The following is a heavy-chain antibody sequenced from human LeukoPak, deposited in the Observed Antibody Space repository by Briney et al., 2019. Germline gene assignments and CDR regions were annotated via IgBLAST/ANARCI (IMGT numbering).Heavy chain of an antibody. V-gene: IGHV4-59*01. Sequence: SETLSLTCAVYGGSFSTYYWSWIRQPPGKGLEWIGYIYYSVSTTYNPSLKSRVTISVDTSKNQFSLKLSSVTAADTAVYYCARVPGRWLHSYFDYWGQGTLVTVSS. CDR2: IYYSVST. D-gene: IGHD5-24*01. CDR3: ARVPGRWLHSYFDY. J-gene: IGHJ4*02. CDR1: GGSFSTYY.